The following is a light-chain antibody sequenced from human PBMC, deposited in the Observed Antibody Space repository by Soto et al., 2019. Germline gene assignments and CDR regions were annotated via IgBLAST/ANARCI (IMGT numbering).Light chain of an antibody. CDR3: GTWDTSLNSWV. CDR1: RSNIGKNY. J-gene: IGLJ2*01. Sequence: QSVLTQPPSVSAAPGQKVTISCSGCRSNIGKNYVSWYQHLPGTAPKLLIFANNERPSGVPDRFSGSRSGTSATLAITGLQPGDEADYYCGTWDTSLNSWVFGGGTKVTVL. V-gene: IGLV1-51*02. CDR2: ANN.